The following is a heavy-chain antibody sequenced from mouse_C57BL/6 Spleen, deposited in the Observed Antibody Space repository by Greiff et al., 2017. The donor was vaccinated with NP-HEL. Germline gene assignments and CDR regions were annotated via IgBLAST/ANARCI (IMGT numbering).Heavy chain of an antibody. V-gene: IGHV5-17*01. CDR2: ISSGSSTI. J-gene: IGHJ2*01. Sequence: EVKVVESGGGLVKPGGSLKLSCAASGFTFSDYGMHWVRQAPEKGLEWVAYISSGSSTIYYADTVKGRFTISRDNAKNTLFLQMTSLRSEDTAVYYFARNGDLLLKDFDYWGQGTTLTVSS. D-gene: IGHD1-1*01. CDR1: GFTFSDYG. CDR3: ARNGDLLLKDFDY.